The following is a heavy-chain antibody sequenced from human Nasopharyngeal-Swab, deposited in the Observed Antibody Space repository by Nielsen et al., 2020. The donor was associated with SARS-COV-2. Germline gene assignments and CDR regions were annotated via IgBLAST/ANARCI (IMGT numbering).Heavy chain of an antibody. CDR1: GGSFSGYY. D-gene: IGHD3-22*01. CDR3: ARGSTYYYDSSGYYYYYGMDV. CDR2: INHSGST. V-gene: IGHV4-34*01. Sequence: GSLRLSCAVYGGSFSGYYWSWIRQPPGKGLEWIGEINHSGSTNYNPSLKSRVTISVGTSKNQFSLKLSSVTAADTAVYYCARGSTYYYDSSGYYYYYGMDVWGQGTTVTVSS. J-gene: IGHJ6*02.